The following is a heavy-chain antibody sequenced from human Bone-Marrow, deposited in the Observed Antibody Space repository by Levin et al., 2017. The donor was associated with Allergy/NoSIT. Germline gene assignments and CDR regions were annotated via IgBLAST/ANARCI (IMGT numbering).Heavy chain of an antibody. CDR1: GFTFSNYA. Sequence: GGSLRLSCAASGFTFSNYAMHWVRQAPGKGLEWVAVISYDGTKKFHAESVKGRFTISRDNSMNTLFLQMTTLRYDDTSVYFCARASSRRGHGLDVWGQGSTVTVSS. D-gene: IGHD3-10*01. CDR2: ISYDGTKK. CDR3: ARASSRRGHGLDV. V-gene: IGHV3-30*04. J-gene: IGHJ6*02.